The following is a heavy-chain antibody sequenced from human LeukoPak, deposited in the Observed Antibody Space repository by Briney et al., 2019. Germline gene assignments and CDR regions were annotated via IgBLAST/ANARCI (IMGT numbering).Heavy chain of an antibody. V-gene: IGHV1-2*05. CDR3: MDPPVNVSGT. Sequence: ASVKLSCKSSAYTFSNYFIHWVRQAPGQGLEWMGRINPSSGDTNLAQKFQGRVSMTRDMFISTGYMELSRRISDDHGVYYCMDPPVNVSGTWGQGTLVTVSS. CDR1: AYTFSNYF. J-gene: IGHJ4*02. D-gene: IGHD3-10*02. CDR2: INPSSGDT.